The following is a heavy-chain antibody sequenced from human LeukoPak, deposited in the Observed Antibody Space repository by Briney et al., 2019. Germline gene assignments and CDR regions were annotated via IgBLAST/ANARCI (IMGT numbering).Heavy chain of an antibody. D-gene: IGHD3-10*01. CDR3: ARGVLWFGVHYCYYGMDV. J-gene: IGHJ6*02. CDR2: INAGNGNT. V-gene: IGHV1-3*01. Sequence: GASVKVSCKASGYTFTSYAMHWVRQAPGQRLEWMGWINAGNGNTKYSQKFQGRVTITRDTSASTAYMELSSLRSEDTAVYYCARGVLWFGVHYCYYGMDVWGQGTTVTVSS. CDR1: GYTFTSYA.